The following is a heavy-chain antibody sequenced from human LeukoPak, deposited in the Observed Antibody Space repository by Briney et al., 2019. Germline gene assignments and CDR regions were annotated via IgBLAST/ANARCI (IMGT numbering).Heavy chain of an antibody. CDR1: GFTFSDYS. CDR3: AKDLTSVGATNY. V-gene: IGHV3-48*01. Sequence: GGSLRLSCAASGFTFSDYSMNWVRQTPGKGLEWLSYISSSSGTIYYADSVKGRFTISRDNSKNTLFLQMNNLRADDTAVYFCAKDLTSVGATNYWGQGTQVTVSS. J-gene: IGHJ4*02. CDR2: ISSSSGTI. D-gene: IGHD1-26*01.